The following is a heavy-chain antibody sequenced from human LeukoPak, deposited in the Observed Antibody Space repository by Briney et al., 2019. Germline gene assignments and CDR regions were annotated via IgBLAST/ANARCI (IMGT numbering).Heavy chain of an antibody. Sequence: SETLSLTCAVYGGSFSGYYWSWIRQPPGKGLEWIGEINHSGSTNHNPSLKSRVTISVDTSKNQFSLKLSSVTAADTAVYYCARGPDCSGGSCYPYWFDPWGQGTLVTVSS. CDR3: ARGPDCSGGSCYPYWFDP. J-gene: IGHJ5*02. D-gene: IGHD2-15*01. V-gene: IGHV4-34*01. CDR2: INHSGST. CDR1: GGSFSGYY.